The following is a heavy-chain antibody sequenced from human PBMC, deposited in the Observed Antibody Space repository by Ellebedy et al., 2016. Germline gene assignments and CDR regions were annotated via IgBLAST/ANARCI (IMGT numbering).Heavy chain of an antibody. CDR2: IYSHGKT. D-gene: IGHD4-17*01. Sequence: GESLKISXVASGFTVTNDYMTWVRQAPGKRLEWVSLIYSHGKTYYADSVRGRFTISSDNSKNTFFLQMNSLRAEDTAMYYCATKRYGASEIWGQGTKVTVSS. CDR1: GFTVTNDY. V-gene: IGHV3-53*01. J-gene: IGHJ3*02. CDR3: ATKRYGASEI.